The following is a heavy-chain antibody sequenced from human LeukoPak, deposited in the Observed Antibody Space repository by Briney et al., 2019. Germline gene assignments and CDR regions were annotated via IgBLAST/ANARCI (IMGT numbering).Heavy chain of an antibody. CDR2: MNTNRGNT. D-gene: IGHD1-14*01. V-gene: IGHV1-8*03. J-gene: IGHJ6*03. CDR3: ARGFRYLRDYYMDV. CDR1: GYTFTSYD. Sequence: ASVKVSCKASGYTFTSYDINWVREATGQGLEWMGWMNTNRGNTGYAQKFQGRVTITRNTYISTAYMELSSLRSEDTAVYYCARGFRYLRDYYMDVWGKGTTVTVSS.